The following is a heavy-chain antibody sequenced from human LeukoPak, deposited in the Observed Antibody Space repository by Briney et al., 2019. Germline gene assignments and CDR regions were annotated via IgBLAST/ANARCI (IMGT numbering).Heavy chain of an antibody. CDR3: ARQGGRANYFDY. V-gene: IGHV4-4*09. D-gene: IGHD3-10*01. J-gene: IGHJ4*02. CDR1: GGSISSYY. CDR2: IYTSGST. Sequence: PSETLSLTCTVSGGSISSYYWSWIRQPPGKGLEWIGYIYTSGSTNYNPSLKSRVTISVDTSKNQFSLKLSSVTAADTAVYYCARQGGRANYFDYWGQGTLVTVSS.